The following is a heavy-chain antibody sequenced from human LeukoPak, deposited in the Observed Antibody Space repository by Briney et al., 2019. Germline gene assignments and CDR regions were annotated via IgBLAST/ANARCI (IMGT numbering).Heavy chain of an antibody. D-gene: IGHD1-26*01. Sequence: SETLSLTCTVSGGSISSSSYYWGWIRQPPGKGLEWIGSIYHSGSTYYNPSLKSRVTISVDTSKNQFSLKLSSVTAADTAVHYCARDSRGYSGSYTHYYFDYWGQGTLVTVSS. J-gene: IGHJ4*02. V-gene: IGHV4-39*07. CDR3: ARDSRGYSGSYTHYYFDY. CDR1: GGSISSSSYY. CDR2: IYHSGST.